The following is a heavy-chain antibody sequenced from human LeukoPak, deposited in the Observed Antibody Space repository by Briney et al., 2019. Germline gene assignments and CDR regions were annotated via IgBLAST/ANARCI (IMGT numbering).Heavy chain of an antibody. Sequence: SVKVSCKASGYTFTDRYLHWVRQAPGQALEWMGWTTPFNGNTNNAQKFQDRVTITRDRSMSTAYMELSSLRSEDTAMYYCASHDSSGYNYGMDVWGQGTTVTVSS. CDR3: ASHDSSGYNYGMDV. J-gene: IGHJ6*02. CDR2: TTPFNGNT. D-gene: IGHD3-22*01. V-gene: IGHV1-45*02. CDR1: GYTFTDRY.